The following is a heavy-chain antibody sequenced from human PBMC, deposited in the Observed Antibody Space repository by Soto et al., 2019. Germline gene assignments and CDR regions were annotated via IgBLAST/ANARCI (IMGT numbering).Heavy chain of an antibody. J-gene: IGHJ6*02. CDR3: TTAVAGTYYYYGMDV. CDR1: GFTFRNAW. D-gene: IGHD6-19*01. Sequence: GSLRLSCAASGFTFRNAWMSWVRQAPGKGLEWVGRIKSKTDGGTTDYAAPVKGRFTISRDDSKNTLYLQMNSLKTEDTAVYYCTTAVAGTYYYYGMDVWGQGTTVTVSS. CDR2: IKSKTDGGTT. V-gene: IGHV3-15*01.